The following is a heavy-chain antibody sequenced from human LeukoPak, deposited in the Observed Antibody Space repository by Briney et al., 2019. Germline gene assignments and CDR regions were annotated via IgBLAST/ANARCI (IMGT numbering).Heavy chain of an antibody. Sequence: SGTLSLTCNVSGDSFSSNYCWDWTRPPPGKGLEWIATIWYSGGTYYNPSLKSRVIISIDTSKTQFSMRLTSVTATDTAVYYCARRYCSGGVCYFFAAWGQGTLVTVSS. V-gene: IGHV4-39*01. D-gene: IGHD2-15*01. J-gene: IGHJ4*02. CDR2: IWYSGGT. CDR3: ARRYCSGGVCYFFAA. CDR1: GDSFSSNYC.